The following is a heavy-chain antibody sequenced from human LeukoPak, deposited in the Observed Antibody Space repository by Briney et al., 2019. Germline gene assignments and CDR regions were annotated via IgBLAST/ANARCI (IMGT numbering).Heavy chain of an antibody. CDR2: VSGGGDT. Sequence: PGGSLRLSCAASGFIFTNYAMNWVRQSPGKGLEWVSTVSGGGDTYYADFVEGRFTISRDDSKNTLSLQMHSLRAEDTAVYFCAKRRTHYSNSWYNYWGQGTLVTVSS. V-gene: IGHV3-23*01. D-gene: IGHD6-13*01. CDR3: AKRRTHYSNSWYNY. CDR1: GFIFTNYA. J-gene: IGHJ4*02.